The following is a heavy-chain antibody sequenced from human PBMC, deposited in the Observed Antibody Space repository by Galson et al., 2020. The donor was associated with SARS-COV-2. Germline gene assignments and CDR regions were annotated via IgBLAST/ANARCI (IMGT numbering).Heavy chain of an antibody. V-gene: IGHV3-15*01. CDR1: GFPFSNAW. CDR3: TTDLSRDFWRGYLEHDAFDI. CDR2: IKSKTDGETT. D-gene: IGHD3-3*01. J-gene: IGHJ3*02. Sequence: GESLKISCAASGFPFSNAWMRWVRQAPGKGLEWVGRIKSKTDGETTDYAAPVKGRFTISRDDSKNTLYLQMNSLKTEDTAVYYCTTDLSRDFWRGYLEHDAFDIWGQGTMVTVSS.